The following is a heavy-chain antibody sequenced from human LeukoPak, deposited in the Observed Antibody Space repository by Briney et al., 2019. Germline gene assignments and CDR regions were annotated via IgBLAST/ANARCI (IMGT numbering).Heavy chain of an antibody. CDR2: ISYDGSNK. V-gene: IGHV3-30-3*01. CDR3: AKEGEGNYNLREFDY. D-gene: IGHD1-7*01. Sequence: GGSLRLSCAASGFTFSSYAMHWVRQAPGKGLEWVAVISYDGSNKYYADSVKGRFTISRDNSKNTLYLQMNSLRAEDTAVYYCAKEGEGNYNLREFDYWGQGTLVTVSS. J-gene: IGHJ4*02. CDR1: GFTFSSYA.